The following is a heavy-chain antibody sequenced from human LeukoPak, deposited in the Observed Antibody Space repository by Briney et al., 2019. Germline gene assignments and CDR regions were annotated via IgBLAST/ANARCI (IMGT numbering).Heavy chain of an antibody. J-gene: IGHJ5*02. Sequence: GGSVRLSCAASGCTVSDNYISWVRQAPGKGLKWVSVTYVSGNTYYADPVKGRFSISRDTSKNTLYLQMTSLRVEDSAVYYCAREVGSWGQGTLVIVSS. D-gene: IGHD1-26*01. CDR2: TYVSGNT. CDR1: GCTVSDNY. V-gene: IGHV3-66*01. CDR3: AREVGS.